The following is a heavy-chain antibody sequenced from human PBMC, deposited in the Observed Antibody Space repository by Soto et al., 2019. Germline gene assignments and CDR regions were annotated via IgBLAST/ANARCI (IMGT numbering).Heavy chain of an antibody. CDR2: ISYEGSKK. V-gene: IGHV3-30*18. J-gene: IGHJ6*02. Sequence: RRLSCAASGLTFSSYGMQWVRQAPGKGLEWVAVISYEGSKKYYAESVKGRFTISRDNPRNTLYLQMNSLRAEDTAVYYCAKDHYTFWSDYPAVAHGMDVWGQGTTVTVYS. D-gene: IGHD3-3*01. CDR3: AKDHYTFWSDYPAVAHGMDV. CDR1: GLTFSSYG.